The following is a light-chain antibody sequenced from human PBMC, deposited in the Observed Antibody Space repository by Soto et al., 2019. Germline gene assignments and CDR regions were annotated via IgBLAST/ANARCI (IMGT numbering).Light chain of an antibody. V-gene: IGKV1-39*01. CDR3: QQSYSTPPMYT. CDR1: QSISSY. Sequence: DIQMTQSPSSLSASVGDRVTITCRASQSISSYVNWYQQKPGKAPKLLIYAASSLQSGIPSRFSDSGSGTDFTLTISSMQPEDFATYYCQQSYSTPPMYTFGQGTKLEIK. J-gene: IGKJ2*01. CDR2: AAS.